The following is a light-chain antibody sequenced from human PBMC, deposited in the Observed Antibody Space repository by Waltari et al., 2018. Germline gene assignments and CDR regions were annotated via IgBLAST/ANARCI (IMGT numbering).Light chain of an antibody. CDR2: EVS. CDR3: SSYTSSSTLV. Sequence: QSALTQPASVSGSPGQSITISCPGPSSYVGGYNYLSWYQPHPGKAPKLMIDEVSNRPSGVSNRFSGSKSGNTASLTISGLQAEDEADYYCSSYTSSSTLVFGGGTKLTVL. CDR1: SSYVGGYNY. V-gene: IGLV2-14*01. J-gene: IGLJ2*01.